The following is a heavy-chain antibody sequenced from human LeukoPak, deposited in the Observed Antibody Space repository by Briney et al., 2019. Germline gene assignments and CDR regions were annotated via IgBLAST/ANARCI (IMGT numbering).Heavy chain of an antibody. CDR1: GYTFTGYY. CDR2: INPNSGGT. CDR3: AREGLLSGSYNFDY. V-gene: IGHV1-2*02. J-gene: IGHJ4*02. D-gene: IGHD1-26*01. Sequence: ASVKVSCKASGYTFTGYYMHWVRQAPGQGLEWMGWINPNSGGTNYAQKFQGRVTMTRDTSISSAYMELSRLRSDDTAVYYCAREGLLSGSYNFDYWGQGTLVTVSS.